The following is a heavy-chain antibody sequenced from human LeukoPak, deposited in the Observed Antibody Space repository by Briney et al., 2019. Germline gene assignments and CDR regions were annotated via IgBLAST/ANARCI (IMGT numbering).Heavy chain of an antibody. CDR2: IIPILGIA. CDR3: ARDSQRGGWYSLYGSA. CDR1: GGTFSSYA. J-gene: IGHJ5*02. D-gene: IGHD6-19*01. V-gene: IGHV1-69*04. Sequence: ASVKVSCTASGGTFSSYAISWVRQAPGQGLEWMGRIIPILGIANYAQKFQGRVTITADKSTSTAYMELSSLRSEDTAVYYCARDSQRGGWYSLYGSAWGQGTLVTVSS.